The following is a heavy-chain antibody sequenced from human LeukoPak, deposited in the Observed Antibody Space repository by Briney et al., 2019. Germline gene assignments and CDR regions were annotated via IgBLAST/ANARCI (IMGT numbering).Heavy chain of an antibody. CDR3: AGMVSPTAAGTGYFGP. CDR1: GGTFNNYA. Sequence: ASVKVSCKASGGTFNNYAISWVRQAPGQGLEWMGEIIPIFDTSTYAQKYRGRVTITTDESTSTAYMELSSLRSEDTAVYYCAGMVSPTAAGTGYFGPWGQGTLVTVSS. CDR2: IIPIFDTS. D-gene: IGHD6-13*01. V-gene: IGHV1-69*05. J-gene: IGHJ5*02.